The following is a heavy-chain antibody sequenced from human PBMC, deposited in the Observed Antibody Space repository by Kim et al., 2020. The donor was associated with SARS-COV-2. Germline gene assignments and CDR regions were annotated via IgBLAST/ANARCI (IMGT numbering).Heavy chain of an antibody. CDR1: GGSISSGGYC. CDR2: IYHSGST. V-gene: IGHV4-30-2*01. CDR3: ARSATITMIVVLIKLDY. D-gene: IGHD3-22*01. Sequence: SETLSLTCAVSGGSISSGGYCWSWIRQPPGKGLEWIGYIYHSGSTYYNPSLKSRVTISVDRSKNQFSLKLTSVTAADTAVYYCARSATITMIVVLIKLDYWGRGTLVTVSS. J-gene: IGHJ4*02.